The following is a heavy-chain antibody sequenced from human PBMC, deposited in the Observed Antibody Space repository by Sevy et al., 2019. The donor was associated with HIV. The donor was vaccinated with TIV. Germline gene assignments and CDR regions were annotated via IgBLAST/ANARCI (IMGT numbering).Heavy chain of an antibody. CDR2: IKEDGSEK. V-gene: IGHV3-7*01. CDR1: GLTFSNYW. J-gene: IGHJ4*02. Sequence: GGSLRLSCVVSGLTFSNYWMTWVRQAPGKGLEWVANIKEDGSEKYYLFSVKDRFTISRDNAKNSLFLQMNSLRVDDTGVYYCATGAGXWGQGTLVTVSS. D-gene: IGHD6-19*01. CDR3: ATGAGX.